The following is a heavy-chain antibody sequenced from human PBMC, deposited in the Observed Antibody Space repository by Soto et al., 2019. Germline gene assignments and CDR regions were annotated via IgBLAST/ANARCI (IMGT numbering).Heavy chain of an antibody. CDR2: INAGNGNT. CDR1: GYTFTSYA. J-gene: IGHJ4*02. Sequence: ASGKVSCKSPGYTFTSYAMHLFRQAPGQRLEWMGWINAGNGNTKYSQKFQGRVTITRDTSASTAYMELSSVTAADTAVYYCARRWGGTFDYWGQGTLVTVSS. CDR3: ARRWGGTFDY. V-gene: IGHV1-3*01. D-gene: IGHD2-21*01.